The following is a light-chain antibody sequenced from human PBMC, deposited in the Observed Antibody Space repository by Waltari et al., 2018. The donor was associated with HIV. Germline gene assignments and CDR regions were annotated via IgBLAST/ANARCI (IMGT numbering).Light chain of an antibody. CDR2: GSS. V-gene: IGKV1-39*01. J-gene: IGKJ2*01. Sequence: DIQMTQSPSSLSASVGDRVTITCRASQSISGYLNWYQQKPGQAPELLIYGSSNLQSGVPLRFSGTGSGTDFTLTINSLQPEDFAVYFCHQSYKAPYTFGQGTKLEIK. CDR1: QSISGY. CDR3: HQSYKAPYT.